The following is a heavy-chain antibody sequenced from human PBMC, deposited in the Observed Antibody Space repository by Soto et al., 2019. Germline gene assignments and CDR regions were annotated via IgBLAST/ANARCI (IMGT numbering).Heavy chain of an antibody. V-gene: IGHV3-48*02. CDR1: GFTFSSYS. CDR2: ISSSTSTI. Sequence: EVQLVESGGGLVQPGGSLRLSCAASGFTFSSYSMNWVRQAPGKGLEWVAYISSSTSTIYYADYVTGRFTISSYNGNNSLHLLMNSLRDEDMSVYYWARSSSWYYVDWYFELWGRGTLVT. J-gene: IGHJ2*01. D-gene: IGHD6-13*01. CDR3: ARSSSWYYVDWYFEL.